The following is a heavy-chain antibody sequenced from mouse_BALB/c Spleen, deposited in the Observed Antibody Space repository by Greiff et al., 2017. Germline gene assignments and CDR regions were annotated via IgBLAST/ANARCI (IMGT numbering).Heavy chain of an antibody. J-gene: IGHJ3*01. V-gene: IGHV1-54*01. D-gene: IGHD1-2*01. CDR1: GYAFTNYL. CDR2: INPGSGGT. CDR3: ARRTTALAY. Sequence: VQLQQSGAELVRPGTSVKVSCKASGYAFTNYLIEWVKQRPGQGLEWIGVINPGSGGTNYNEKFKGKATLTADKSSSTAYMQLSSLTSDDSAVYFCARRTTALAYWGQGTLVTVSA.